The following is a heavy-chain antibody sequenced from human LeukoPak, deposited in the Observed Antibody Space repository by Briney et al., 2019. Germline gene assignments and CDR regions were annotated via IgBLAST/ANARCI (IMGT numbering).Heavy chain of an antibody. CDR1: SGSISTSNYY. V-gene: IGHV4-39*07. Sequence: SETLSLTCTVSSGSISTSNYYWGWVRQPPGKALEWIGNIFYTGSTYYSPSLKSRVTISVDTSKNQFSLKLSSVTAADTAVYYCARSITMIVVVISRAPYYFDYWGQGTLVTVSS. D-gene: IGHD3-22*01. J-gene: IGHJ4*02. CDR3: ARSITMIVVVISRAPYYFDY. CDR2: IFYTGST.